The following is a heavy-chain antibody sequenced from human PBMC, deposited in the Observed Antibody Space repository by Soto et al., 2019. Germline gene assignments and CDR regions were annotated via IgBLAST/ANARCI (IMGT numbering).Heavy chain of an antibody. V-gene: IGHV1-18*01. Sequence: ASVKVSCKASGYTFTSYGISWVRQAPGQVLECMVWISAYNGNTKYXXKLQGRVXXTTDTSTTTAXMELRXLRSDDTAVYYCARDQAMAQFDYWCQGTLVTVSS. CDR2: ISAYNGNT. D-gene: IGHD5-18*01. J-gene: IGHJ4*02. CDR3: ARDQAMAQFDY. CDR1: GYTFTSYG.